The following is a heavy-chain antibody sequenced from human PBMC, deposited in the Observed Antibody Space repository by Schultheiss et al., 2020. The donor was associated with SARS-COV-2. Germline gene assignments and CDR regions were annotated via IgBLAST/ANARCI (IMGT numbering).Heavy chain of an antibody. D-gene: IGHD3-16*01. CDR1: GGSISSGDYY. V-gene: IGHV4-30-4*02. Sequence: SETLSLTCTVSGGSISSGDYYWSWIRQPPGKGLEWIGYIYLSGTSYYNPSLKSRVTISVDTSKNQFSLKLSSVTAADTAVYYCAARGVSYYYGMDVWGQGTTVTVSS. CDR3: AARGVSYYYGMDV. CDR2: IYLSGTS. J-gene: IGHJ6*02.